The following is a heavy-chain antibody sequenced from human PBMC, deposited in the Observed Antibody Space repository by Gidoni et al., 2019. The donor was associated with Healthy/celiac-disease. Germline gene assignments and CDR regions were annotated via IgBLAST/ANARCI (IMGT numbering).Heavy chain of an antibody. CDR1: GFTFSSYA. J-gene: IGHJ5*02. Sequence: EVQLLESGRGVVQPGGSLRLSCAAPGFTFSSYAMSWVRQAPGKGLEWVSAISGSGGSTYYADTVKGRFTISRDNSKNTLYLQMNSLRAEDTAVYYCANGNYGGNSGNWFDPWGQGTLVTVSS. V-gene: IGHV3-23*01. D-gene: IGHD4-17*01. CDR3: ANGNYGGNSGNWFDP. CDR2: ISGSGGST.